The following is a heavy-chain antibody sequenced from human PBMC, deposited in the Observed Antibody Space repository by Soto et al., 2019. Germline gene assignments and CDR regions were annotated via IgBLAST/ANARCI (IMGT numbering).Heavy chain of an antibody. Sequence: GASVKVSCKASGGTPSNSAISWVRQAPGQGLEWMGWINTGNGNTHYSQKFQGRVTFTRDASATTAYVELSSLTSEDTAVYYCARNVDYFDPWGQGTLVTVSS. CDR3: ARNVDYFDP. CDR2: INTGNGNT. CDR1: GGTPSNSA. D-gene: IGHD4-17*01. J-gene: IGHJ5*02. V-gene: IGHV1-3*04.